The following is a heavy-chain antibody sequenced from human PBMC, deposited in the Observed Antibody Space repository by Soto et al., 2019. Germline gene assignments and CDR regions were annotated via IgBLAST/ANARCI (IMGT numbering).Heavy chain of an antibody. CDR2: IFPRDSDT. V-gene: IGHV5-51*01. CDR3: ARSPRSSPYFDF. D-gene: IGHD6-13*01. J-gene: IGHJ4*02. Sequence: PGESLKISCKGSGYTFTTFRIAWVRQMPGKGLEWMGIIFPRDSDTKYSPSFLGKVTISAETSINTAYLQWSSLEASDSAFYFCARSPRSSPYFDFWGQGALVTVSS. CDR1: GYTFTTFR.